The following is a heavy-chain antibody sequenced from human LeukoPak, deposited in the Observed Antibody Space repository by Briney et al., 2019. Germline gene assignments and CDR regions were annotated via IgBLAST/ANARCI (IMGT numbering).Heavy chain of an antibody. Sequence: GGSLRLSCAASGFIFSSYAMSWVRQGPARGLEWLSSLRGDGETFYADSAKGRFTLSRDEPRNMVYFQLNNLRVEGTAVYYCAKASWVSTADAVLWGQGVLVTVSS. D-gene: IGHD2-8*01. V-gene: IGHV3-23*01. CDR1: GFIFSSYA. CDR2: LRGDGET. J-gene: IGHJ4*02. CDR3: AKASWVSTADAVL.